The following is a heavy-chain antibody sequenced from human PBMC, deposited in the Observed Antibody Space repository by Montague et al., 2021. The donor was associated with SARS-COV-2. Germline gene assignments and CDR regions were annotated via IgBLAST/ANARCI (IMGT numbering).Heavy chain of an antibody. V-gene: IGHV4-39*01. CDR3: ARGIICGVTTPFDY. D-gene: IGHD1-14*01. CDR1: SGSIISSGYY. CDR2: IYYSGTT. J-gene: IGHJ4*02. Sequence: SETLSLTCSVSSGSIISSGYYWGWIRQPPGKELEWIGSIYYSGTTYYNPSLQSRVTISVDTSKNQLSLKLSSVTAADTAVYFCARGIICGVTTPFDYWGQGRKVTVSS.